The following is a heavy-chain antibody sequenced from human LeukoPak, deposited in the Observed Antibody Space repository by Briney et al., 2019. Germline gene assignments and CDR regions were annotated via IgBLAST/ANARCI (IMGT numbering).Heavy chain of an antibody. Sequence: SETLSLTCTVSGGSISNYYWSWIRQPPGKGLEWIGYIYTSGSTNYNPSLKSRVTISVDTSKSQFSLKLSSVTAADTAVYYCARHTPNDDEADYWGKGTTVTVSS. CDR1: GGSISNYY. J-gene: IGHJ6*04. V-gene: IGHV4-4*09. CDR2: IYTSGST. D-gene: IGHD1-1*01. CDR3: ARHTPNDDEADY.